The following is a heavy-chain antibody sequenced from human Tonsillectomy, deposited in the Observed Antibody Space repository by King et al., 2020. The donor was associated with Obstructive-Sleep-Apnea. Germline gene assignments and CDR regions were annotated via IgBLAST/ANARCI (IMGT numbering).Heavy chain of an antibody. CDR1: GGSISSSSYY. D-gene: IGHD6-13*01. V-gene: IGHV4-39*07. Sequence: QLQESGPGLVKPSETLSLTCTVSGGSISSSSYYWGWIRQPPGKGLEWIGSIYYSGSTYYNPSLKSRVTISVDTSKNQFSLKLSSVTAADMAVYYCARDRVAAAGTGMDVWGQGTTVTVSS. CDR3: ARDRVAAAGTGMDV. CDR2: IYYSGST. J-gene: IGHJ6*02.